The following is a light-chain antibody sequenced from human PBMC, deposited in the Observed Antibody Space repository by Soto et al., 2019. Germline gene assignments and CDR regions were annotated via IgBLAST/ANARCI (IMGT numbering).Light chain of an antibody. J-gene: IGKJ2*03. CDR1: QDINVY. CDR2: SAS. CDR3: QHAYVAPYS. Sequence: DIQMTQSPSSVSASLGDTVTITCRASQDINVYLNWYQQKPGEVPKLLIYSASTLYSGVPSRFTGSGSETDFTLTIRRLQPEDYATYYCQHAYVAPYSFGQGTKVDI. V-gene: IGKV1-39*01.